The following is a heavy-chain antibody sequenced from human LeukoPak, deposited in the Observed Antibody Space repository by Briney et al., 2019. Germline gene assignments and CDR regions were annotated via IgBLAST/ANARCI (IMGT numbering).Heavy chain of an antibody. CDR2: IYYSGST. J-gene: IGHJ4*02. V-gene: IGHV4-39*01. CDR3: ARQEVNSFD. Sequence: SGTLSLTCTVSGGSISSSSYYWGWIRQPPGKGLEWIGSIYYSGSTYYNPSLKSRVTVSVDTSKNQFSLKLSSVTAADTAVYYCARQEVNSFDRGQGTLVTVSS. CDR1: GGSISSSSYY. D-gene: IGHD1-7*01.